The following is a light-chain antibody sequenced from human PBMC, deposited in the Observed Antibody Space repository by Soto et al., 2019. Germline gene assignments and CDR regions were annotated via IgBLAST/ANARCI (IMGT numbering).Light chain of an antibody. Sequence: DIVMTQSPDSLAVSLGERATINCKSSQSFLFSSSNKNYLAWYQQKGGQPPKLLIYWASTRESGVPDRFSGSGSGTDFTLTITRLKAEDVAVYYCQQYYSPPLSFGGGTKVEIK. CDR2: WAS. J-gene: IGKJ4*01. CDR3: QQYYSPPLS. CDR1: QSFLFSSSNKNY. V-gene: IGKV4-1*01.